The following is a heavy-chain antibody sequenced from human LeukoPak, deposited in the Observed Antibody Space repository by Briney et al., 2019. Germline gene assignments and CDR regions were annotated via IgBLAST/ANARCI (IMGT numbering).Heavy chain of an antibody. CDR1: GFTFSSYS. Sequence: PRGSLRLSCAASGFTFSSYSMNWVRQAPGKGLEWVSSISSSSSYIYYADSVKGRFTISRDNAKNSLYLQMNSLRAEDTAVYYCASLITYYDFWSGYYWGQGTLVTVSS. CDR2: ISSSSSYI. J-gene: IGHJ4*02. V-gene: IGHV3-21*01. CDR3: ASLITYYDFWSGYY. D-gene: IGHD3-3*01.